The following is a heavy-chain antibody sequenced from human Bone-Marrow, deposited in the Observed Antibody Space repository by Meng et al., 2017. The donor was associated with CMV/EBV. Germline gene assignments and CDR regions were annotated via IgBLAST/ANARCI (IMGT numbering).Heavy chain of an antibody. J-gene: IGHJ2*01. V-gene: IGHV1-2*06. CDR3: ARDSRHCTSASCYSWYFDL. D-gene: IGHD2-2*02. CDR2: INPNSGAT. Sequence: QAGDEGKNPGASVKFSCKASGYTFTGYYMHWVRQAPGQGLEWMGRINPNSGATEYAQNFQGRVTMTRDTSISTAYMELSRLRSDDTAVYYCARDSRHCTSASCYSWYFDLWGRGTLVTVSS. CDR1: GYTFTGYY.